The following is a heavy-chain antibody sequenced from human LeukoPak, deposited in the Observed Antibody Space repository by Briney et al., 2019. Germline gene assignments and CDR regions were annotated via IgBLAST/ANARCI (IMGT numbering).Heavy chain of an antibody. D-gene: IGHD1-26*01. Sequence: ASVKVSCKASAYTFTSYGSSWVRQAPGQGLEWMVWISAYNGNTNYAQKLQGRLTMTTDTSTSTAYMELRSLRSDDTAVYCCARGGEWELLPGDFDYWGQGTLVTVSS. CDR2: ISAYNGNT. J-gene: IGHJ4*02. CDR1: AYTFTSYG. CDR3: ARGGEWELLPGDFDY. V-gene: IGHV1-18*01.